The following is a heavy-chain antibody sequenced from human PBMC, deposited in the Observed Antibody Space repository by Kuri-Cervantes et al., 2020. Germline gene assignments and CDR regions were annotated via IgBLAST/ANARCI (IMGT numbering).Heavy chain of an antibody. J-gene: IGHJ4*02. CDR2: IHYSGNT. Sequence: SQTLSLTCAVYGGSFSGYYWIWIRQPPGKGLEWIGLIHYSGNTNYNPSLKSRVTISVDTSKNQFSLNLSSVTAADTAVYYCARETAATGYPFDYWGQGVLVTVSS. V-gene: IGHV4-59*01. D-gene: IGHD6-13*01. CDR1: GGSFSGYY. CDR3: ARETAATGYPFDY.